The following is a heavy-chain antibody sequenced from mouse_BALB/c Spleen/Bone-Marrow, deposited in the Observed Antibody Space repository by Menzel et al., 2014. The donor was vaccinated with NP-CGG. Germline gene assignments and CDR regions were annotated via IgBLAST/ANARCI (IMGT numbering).Heavy chain of an antibody. CDR2: IWSDGST. D-gene: IGHD1-1*01. CDR3: ARHYYGSSYWYFDV. CDR1: GFSLTSYG. Sequence: VKVVESGPGLVAPSQSLSITCTISGFSLTSYGVHWVRQPPGKGLEWLVVIWSDGSTTYNSALKSRLSISKGNSKSQVFLKMNSLQTDDTAMYYCARHYYGSSYWYFDVWGAGTTVTVSS. J-gene: IGHJ1*01. V-gene: IGHV2-6-1*01.